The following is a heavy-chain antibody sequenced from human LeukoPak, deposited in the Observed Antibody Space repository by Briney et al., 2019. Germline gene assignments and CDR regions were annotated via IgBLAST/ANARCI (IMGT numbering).Heavy chain of an antibody. Sequence: SVKVSCKASGGTFSSYAISWVRQAPGQGLEWMGGIIPIFGTANYAQKFQGRVTITTDESTSTAYMELSSLRSEDTAVYYCARANYDSSGYYLYYFDYWGQGTLVTVSP. CDR3: ARANYDSSGYYLYYFDY. V-gene: IGHV1-69*05. D-gene: IGHD3-22*01. J-gene: IGHJ4*02. CDR1: GGTFSSYA. CDR2: IIPIFGTA.